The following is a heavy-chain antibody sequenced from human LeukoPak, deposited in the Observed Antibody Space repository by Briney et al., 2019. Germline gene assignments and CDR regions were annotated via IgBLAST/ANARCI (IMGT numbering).Heavy chain of an antibody. V-gene: IGHV3-48*04. CDR3: ARGPDYYDGSGPGAFDI. CDR2: ISSSSDII. D-gene: IGHD3-22*01. CDR1: GFTFSTRS. Sequence: PGGSLRLSCAASGFTFSTRSMNWVRQAPGKGLEWVSYISSSSDIIHYADSVKGRFTISRDNAKNSLYLQMNSLRAEDTAVYYCARGPDYYDGSGPGAFDIWGQGTLVTVSS. J-gene: IGHJ3*02.